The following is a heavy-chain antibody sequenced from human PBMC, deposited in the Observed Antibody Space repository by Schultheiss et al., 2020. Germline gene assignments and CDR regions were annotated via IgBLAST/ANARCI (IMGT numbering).Heavy chain of an antibody. CDR3: ARAEYYDFWSGTLSEDY. J-gene: IGHJ4*02. CDR2: IYYSGST. Sequence: SQTLSLTCTVSGGSISSSSYYWGWIRQPPGKGLEWIGYIYYSGSTNYNPSLKSRVTISVDTSKNQFSLKLSSVTAADTAVYYCARAEYYDFWSGTLSEDYWGQGTLVTVSS. V-gene: IGHV4-61*05. D-gene: IGHD3-3*01. CDR1: GGSISSSSYY.